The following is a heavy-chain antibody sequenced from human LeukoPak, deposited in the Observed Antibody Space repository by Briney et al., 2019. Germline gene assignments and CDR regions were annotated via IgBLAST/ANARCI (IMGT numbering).Heavy chain of an antibody. CDR2: INPNSGGT. CDR1: GYTFTSYD. CDR3: AREGYSTIY. D-gene: IGHD6-13*01. J-gene: IGHJ4*02. Sequence: ASVKVSCKASGYTFTSYDINWVRQATGQGLEWMGWINPNSGGTNYAQKFQGRVTMTRDTSISTAYMELSRLRSDDTAVYYCAREGYSTIYWGQGTLVTVSS. V-gene: IGHV1-2*02.